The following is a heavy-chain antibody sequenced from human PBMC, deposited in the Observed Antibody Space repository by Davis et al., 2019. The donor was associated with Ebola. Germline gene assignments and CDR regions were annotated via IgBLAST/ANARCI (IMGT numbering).Heavy chain of an antibody. D-gene: IGHD3-3*01. CDR3: AKGYDFWSGYPI. V-gene: IGHV3-23*01. J-gene: IGHJ4*02. CDR1: GFTFSNYA. Sequence: GESLKISCAASGFTFSNYAMSWVRQAPGKGLEWVSAISGSGGSTYYADSVKGRFTISRDNSKNTLYLQMNSLRAEDTAVYYCAKGYDFWSGYPIWGQGTLVTVSS. CDR2: ISGSGGST.